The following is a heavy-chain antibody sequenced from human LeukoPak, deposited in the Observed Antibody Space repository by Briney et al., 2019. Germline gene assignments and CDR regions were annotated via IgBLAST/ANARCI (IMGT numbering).Heavy chain of an antibody. Sequence: GGSQRLSCAASGFTFSSYAMHWVRQAPGKGLEWVAVISYDGSNKYYADSVKGRFTISRDNSKNTLYLQMNSLRAEDTAVYYCAGDSPSRIVGFDYWGQGTLVTVSS. CDR3: AGDSPSRIVGFDY. D-gene: IGHD2-15*01. J-gene: IGHJ4*02. CDR1: GFTFSSYA. V-gene: IGHV3-30*04. CDR2: ISYDGSNK.